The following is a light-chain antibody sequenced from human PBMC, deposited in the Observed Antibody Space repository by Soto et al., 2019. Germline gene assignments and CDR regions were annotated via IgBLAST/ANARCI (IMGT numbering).Light chain of an antibody. CDR1: QSVSGY. V-gene: IGKV3-11*01. J-gene: IGKJ4*01. CDR2: DTS. CDR3: QQRSNWLT. Sequence: EIVLTQSPATLSLSPGERATLSCRASQSVSGYLAWYRQKPGQAPRLLIYDTSNRTTGIPARFSVSGSGTDFTLTISSLEPEDFAVYYCQQRSNWLTFGGGTKVEIK.